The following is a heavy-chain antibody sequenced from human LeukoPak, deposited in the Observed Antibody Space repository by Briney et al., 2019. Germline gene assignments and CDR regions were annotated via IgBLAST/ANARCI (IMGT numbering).Heavy chain of an antibody. J-gene: IGHJ4*02. Sequence: GGSLRLSCAVSGFTVSTNYMSWVRQAPGKGLESVSFIYTGGSTHYADSVKGRFTISRDSSKNTLYLQMNSLRAEDTAVYYCARDQFAFGLFDYWGQGTLVTVSS. D-gene: IGHD3/OR15-3a*01. V-gene: IGHV3-66*01. CDR1: GFTVSTNY. CDR2: IYTGGST. CDR3: ARDQFAFGLFDY.